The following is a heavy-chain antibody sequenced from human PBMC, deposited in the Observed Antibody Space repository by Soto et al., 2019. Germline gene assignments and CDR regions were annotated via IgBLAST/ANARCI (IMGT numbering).Heavy chain of an antibody. CDR3: ARSGSYFGYYYYYGMDV. V-gene: IGHV4-30-4*01. J-gene: IGHJ6*02. Sequence: SETLSLTCTVSGGSISSGDYYWSWIRQPPGKGLEWIGYIYYSGSTYYNPSLKSRVTISVDTSKNQFSLKLSSVTAADTAVYYCARSGSYFGYYYYYGMDVWGQGTTVTVSS. D-gene: IGHD1-26*01. CDR1: GGSISSGDYY. CDR2: IYYSGST.